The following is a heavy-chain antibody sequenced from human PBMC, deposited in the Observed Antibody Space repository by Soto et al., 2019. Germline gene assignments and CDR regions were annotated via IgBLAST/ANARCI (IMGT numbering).Heavy chain of an antibody. CDR1: GFTFSSYA. CDR2: ISYDGSNK. Sequence: PGGSLRLSCAASGFTFSSYAMHWVRQAPGKGLEWVAVISYDGSNKYYADSVKGRCTISRDNSKNTLYLQMNSLRAEDTAVYYCARDLEYSSSSASYGMDVWGQGTTVTVSS. D-gene: IGHD6-6*01. J-gene: IGHJ6*02. CDR3: ARDLEYSSSSASYGMDV. V-gene: IGHV3-30-3*01.